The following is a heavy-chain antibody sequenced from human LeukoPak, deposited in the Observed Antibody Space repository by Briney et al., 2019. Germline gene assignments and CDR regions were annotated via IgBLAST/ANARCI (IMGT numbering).Heavy chain of an antibody. CDR2: INPNSGGT. D-gene: IGHD5-12*01. J-gene: IGHJ4*02. CDR1: GYTFTGYY. V-gene: IGHV1-2*02. CDR3: ARGRRGSSGYDDEGIQAVLFKKKQYYFDY. Sequence: ASVKVSCKASGYTFTGYYMHWVRQAPGQGLEWMGWINPNSGGTNYAQKFQGRVTKTRDTSISTAYMELSRLGSDDTAVYYCARGRRGSSGYDDEGIQAVLFKKKQYYFDYWGQGTLVTVSS.